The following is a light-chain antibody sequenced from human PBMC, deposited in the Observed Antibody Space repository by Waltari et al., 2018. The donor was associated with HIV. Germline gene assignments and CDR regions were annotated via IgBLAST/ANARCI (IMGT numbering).Light chain of an antibody. V-gene: IGLV4-69*01. Sequence: PVVTQSSSASASLGASVRLTCTLSSGHSSFAIAWHQQLPEKGPQFLLKVDSDGSHIRGDGIPDLFSGSSPGTERYLTISNLQSDDEADYYCQTWGAGAVVFGGGTRLTVL. CDR3: QTWGAGAVV. CDR2: VDSDGSH. J-gene: IGLJ2*01. CDR1: SGHSSFA.